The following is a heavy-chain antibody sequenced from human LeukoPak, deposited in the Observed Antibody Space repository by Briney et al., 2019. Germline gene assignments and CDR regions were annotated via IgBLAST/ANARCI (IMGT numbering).Heavy chain of an antibody. J-gene: IGHJ4*02. V-gene: IGHV3-11*01. CDR2: IGGSGRVI. CDR3: ARMIIRKNFYGSGTNYHISYFDS. D-gene: IGHD3-10*01. CDR1: GFTLSDYY. Sequence: GGSLRLSCAVSGFTLSDYYMSWIRQAPGKGLEWVSYIGGSGRVIYYADSLKGRFTISRDNGNNSLSLQTDSLRAEDTAVYYCARMIIRKNFYGSGTNYHISYFDSWGQGTLVTVSS.